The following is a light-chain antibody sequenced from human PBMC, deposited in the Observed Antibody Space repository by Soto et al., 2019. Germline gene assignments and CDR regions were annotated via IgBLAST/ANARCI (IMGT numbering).Light chain of an antibody. V-gene: IGLV2-14*01. J-gene: IGLJ1*01. CDR1: SGDVGGYDY. Sequence: QSALTQPASVSGSPGQSIAISCTGTSGDVGGYDYVSWYQQHPDKAPKLMIYEVTKRPSWVSNRFSGSKSGNTASLTISGLQPEDVADYYCSSHTSGSTRVFGSGTNVT. CDR2: EVT. CDR3: SSHTSGSTRV.